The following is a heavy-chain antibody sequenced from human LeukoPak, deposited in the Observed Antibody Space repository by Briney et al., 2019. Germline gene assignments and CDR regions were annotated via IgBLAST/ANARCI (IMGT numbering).Heavy chain of an antibody. CDR1: GYTFTSYY. Sequence: WASVKVSCKASGYTFTSYYMHWVRQAPGQGLEWMGIINPSIGSTSYAQKFQGRVTMTRDMSTSTDYMELSSLRSEDTAIYYCARDNSVGDNAWWFDPWGQGTLVTVSS. V-gene: IGHV1-46*01. CDR3: ARDNSVGDNAWWFDP. CDR2: INPSIGST. J-gene: IGHJ5*02. D-gene: IGHD1-26*01.